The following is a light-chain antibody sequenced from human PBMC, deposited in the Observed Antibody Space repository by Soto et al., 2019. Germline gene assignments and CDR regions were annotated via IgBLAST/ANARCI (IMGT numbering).Light chain of an antibody. CDR1: QSVSSSY. CDR2: GAS. V-gene: IGKV3-20*01. CDR3: QQYGSSPWG. Sequence: EIVLTQSPGTLSLSPGERATLSCRASQSVSSSYLAWCQQKPGQAPRLLIYGASSSATGIPDRFSGSGSGTDFTLTISRLEPEDFAVYYCQQYGSSPWGFGQGTKVDIK. J-gene: IGKJ1*01.